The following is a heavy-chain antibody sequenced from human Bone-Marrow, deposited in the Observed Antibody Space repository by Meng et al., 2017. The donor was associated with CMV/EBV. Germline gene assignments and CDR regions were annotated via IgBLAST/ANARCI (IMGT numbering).Heavy chain of an antibody. V-gene: IGHV1-69*05. Sequence: SVKVSCKASGGTFSSYAISWVRQAPGQGLEWMGGIIPIFGTANYAQKFQGRVTITTDESTSTAYMELSSLRSEDTAVYYCARDMCLRSTSCYPGWFDPWGQGTPVTVSS. J-gene: IGHJ5*02. CDR1: GGTFSSYA. CDR3: ARDMCLRSTSCYPGWFDP. CDR2: IIPIFGTA. D-gene: IGHD2-2*01.